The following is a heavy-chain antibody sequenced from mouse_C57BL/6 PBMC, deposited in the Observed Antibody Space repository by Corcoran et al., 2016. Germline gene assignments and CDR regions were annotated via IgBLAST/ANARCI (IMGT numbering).Heavy chain of an antibody. CDR2: IYPGSGNT. CDR3: ARGTRTAQATVYAMDE. J-gene: IGHJ4*01. CDR1: GYTFTDYY. D-gene: IGHD3-2*02. V-gene: IGHV1-75*01. Sequence: QVQLQQSGPELVKPGASVKISCKASGYTFTDYYINWVTQRPGQGLEWIGWIYPGSGNTYYDEKFKGKATLTAEKSSSTAYMQLSSLTSEDSAVYCCARGTRTAQATVYAMDEWSQGSSVTVSS.